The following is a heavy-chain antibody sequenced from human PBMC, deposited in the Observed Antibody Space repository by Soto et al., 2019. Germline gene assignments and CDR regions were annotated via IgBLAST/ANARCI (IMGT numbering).Heavy chain of an antibody. Sequence: SETLSLTCTVSGGSISSSSYYWGWIRQPPGKGLEWIGSIYYSGSTYYNPSLKSRVTISVDTSKNQFSLKLSSVTAADTAVYYCARHEYCSGGSCFTDDYWGRGTLVTVSS. J-gene: IGHJ4*02. D-gene: IGHD2-15*01. V-gene: IGHV4-39*01. CDR2: IYYSGST. CDR3: ARHEYCSGGSCFTDDY. CDR1: GGSISSSSYY.